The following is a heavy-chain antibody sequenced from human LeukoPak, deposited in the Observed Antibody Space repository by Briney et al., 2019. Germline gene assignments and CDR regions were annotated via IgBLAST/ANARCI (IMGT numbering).Heavy chain of an antibody. Sequence: ASVKVSCKASGYTFTNNYLHWVRQAPGQGLEWMGMIYPRDGSTSYAQNFQGRVTVTRDTSTTTVHMELRGLRSEDTAVYYCARDQEGYDYWGQGTVVTVSS. V-gene: IGHV1-46*01. CDR2: IYPRDGST. D-gene: IGHD5-24*01. J-gene: IGHJ4*02. CDR1: GYTFTNNY. CDR3: ARDQEGYDY.